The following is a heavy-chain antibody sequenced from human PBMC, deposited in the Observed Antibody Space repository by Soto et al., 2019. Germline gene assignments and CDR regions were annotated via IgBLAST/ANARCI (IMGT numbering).Heavy chain of an antibody. CDR2: ISTEGSVT. CDR3: ARAPYSSGWWGFDH. CDR1: GLTFSSYW. Sequence: EVQLVESGGGLVQPGGSLRLSCAASGLTFSSYWMHWVRQAPGKGLVWVSRISTEGSVTTYADSVKGRFTISRDNAKNTLHLQMNSLRTEDTALYYCARAPYSSGWWGFDHWGQGTLFTVSS. V-gene: IGHV3-74*01. D-gene: IGHD6-19*01. J-gene: IGHJ4*02.